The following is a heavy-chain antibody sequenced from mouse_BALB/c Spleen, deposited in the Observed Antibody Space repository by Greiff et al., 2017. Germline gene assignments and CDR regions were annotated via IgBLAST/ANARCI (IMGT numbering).Heavy chain of an antibody. J-gene: IGHJ4*01. V-gene: IGHV1S81*02. CDR3: TRRDYYGSNYYAMDY. D-gene: IGHD1-1*01. Sequence: VKLLESGAELVKPGASVKLSCKASGYTFTSYYMYWVKQRPGQGLEWIGEINPSNGGTNFNEKFKSKATLTVDKSSSTAYMQLSSLTSEDSAVYYCTRRDYYGSNYYAMDYWGQGTSVTVSS. CDR2: INPSNGGT. CDR1: GYTFTSYY.